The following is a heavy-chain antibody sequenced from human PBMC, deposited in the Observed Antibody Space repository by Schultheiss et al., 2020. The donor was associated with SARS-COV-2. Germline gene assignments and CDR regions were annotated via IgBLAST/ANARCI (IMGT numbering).Heavy chain of an antibody. D-gene: IGHD2-15*01. J-gene: IGHJ5*02. CDR3: ARGSVVVTNWFDP. CDR2: INPSGGST. Sequence: ASVKVSCKSSDYTFTTYGVSWVRQAPGQGLEWMGIINPSGGSTSYAQKFQGRVTMTRDTSTSTVYMELSSLRSEDTAVYYCARGSVVVTNWFDPWGQGTLVTVSS. CDR1: DYTFTTYG. V-gene: IGHV1-46*01.